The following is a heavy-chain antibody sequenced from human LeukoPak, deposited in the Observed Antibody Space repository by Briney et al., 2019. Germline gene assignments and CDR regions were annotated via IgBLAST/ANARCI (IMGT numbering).Heavy chain of an antibody. J-gene: IGHJ3*02. CDR3: ARVKSYYYDTSDKDAFDI. Sequence: ASVKVSCKASGYTFTSYFMHWVRQAPGQGLEWMGIINPRGGSTSYTQKFQGRVTMTRDTSTSTVYMELSSLRSEDTAVYYCARVKSYYYDTSDKDAFDIWGQGTMVTVSS. V-gene: IGHV1-46*01. D-gene: IGHD3-22*01. CDR1: GYTFTSYF. CDR2: INPRGGST.